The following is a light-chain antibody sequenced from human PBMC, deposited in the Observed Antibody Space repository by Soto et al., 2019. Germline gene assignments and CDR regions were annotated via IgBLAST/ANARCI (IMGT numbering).Light chain of an antibody. J-gene: IGKJ5*01. CDR1: QGISSY. Sequence: IRMTQSPSPFSASTGDRVTITCRASQGISSYLAWYQQKPGKAPKLLIYAASTLQSGVPSRFSGSGSGTDFTLTISCLQSEDFATYYCQQYYSYPITFGQGTRLEI. CDR3: QQYYSYPIT. V-gene: IGKV1-8*01. CDR2: AAS.